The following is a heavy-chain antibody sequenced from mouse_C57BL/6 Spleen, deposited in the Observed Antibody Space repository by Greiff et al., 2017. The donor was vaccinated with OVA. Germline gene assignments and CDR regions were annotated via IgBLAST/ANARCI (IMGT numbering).Heavy chain of an antibody. CDR3: ARRDEYGGDFDA. Sequence: QVQLQQPGAELVKPGASVQLSCKASGYTFTSYWMHWVKQRPGRGLEWIGRIAPNSGGTKYNEKFKSKATLTVYQPSSTACMQRSSLSAEDSAVYYCARRDEYGGDFDAWGQGTTLTVSS. J-gene: IGHJ2*01. D-gene: IGHD5-1*01. V-gene: IGHV1-72*01. CDR1: GYTFTSYW. CDR2: IAPNSGGT.